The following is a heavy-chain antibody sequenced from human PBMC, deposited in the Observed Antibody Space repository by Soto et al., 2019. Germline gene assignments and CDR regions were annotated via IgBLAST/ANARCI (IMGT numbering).Heavy chain of an antibody. Sequence: NPSETLSLTCTVSGGSISSGGYYWSWIRQHPGKGLEWIGYIYYSGSTYYNPSLKSRVTISVDTSKNQFSLKPSSVTAADTAVYYCARDSGLERINYYYGMDVWGQGTTVTVSS. D-gene: IGHD1-1*01. CDR3: ARDSGLERINYYYGMDV. V-gene: IGHV4-31*03. J-gene: IGHJ6*02. CDR1: GGSISSGGYY. CDR2: IYYSGST.